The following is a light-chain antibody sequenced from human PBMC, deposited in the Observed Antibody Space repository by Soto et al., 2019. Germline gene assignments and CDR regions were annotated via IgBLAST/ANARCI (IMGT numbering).Light chain of an antibody. J-gene: IGKJ1*01. V-gene: IGKV1-5*03. Sequence: DIQMTQSPSTLSASVGDRVTITCRASQTINTWLAWFQQKPGKAPKLLIYKASSLESGVPSRFSGSGSGTEFTLTNSSLQPDDFATYYCQQYYTYSRTFGQGTKVDIK. CDR3: QQYYTYSRT. CDR2: KAS. CDR1: QTINTW.